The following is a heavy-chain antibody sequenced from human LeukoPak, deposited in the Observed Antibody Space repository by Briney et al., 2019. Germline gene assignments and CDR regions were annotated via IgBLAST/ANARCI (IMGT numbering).Heavy chain of an antibody. CDR3: ARGLRSDY. D-gene: IGHD3-16*02. CDR1: GYIFSNYD. CDR2: MNPNSGRR. J-gene: IGHJ4*02. V-gene: IGHV1-8*01. Sequence: GASVRVSCRASGYIFSNYDINRVRQAPGHGLEWMGWMNPNSGRRVYAQKFQGRVTMTRNSSINTAYMELTSLRSDDRAVYYCARGLRSDYWGQGTLVTVSS.